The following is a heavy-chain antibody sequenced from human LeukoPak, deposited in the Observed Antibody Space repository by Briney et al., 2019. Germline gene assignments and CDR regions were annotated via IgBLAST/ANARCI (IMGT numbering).Heavy chain of an antibody. Sequence: SETLSLTCAVYGGSFSGYYWSWIRQPPGKGLEWIGEINHSGSTNFNPSLKSRVTISVDTSKNQFSLKLSSVTAADTAVYYCARGPRYFDWLLWRDYYMDVWGKGTTVTVSS. CDR2: INHSGST. V-gene: IGHV4-34*01. CDR1: GGSFSGYY. D-gene: IGHD3-9*01. CDR3: ARGPRYFDWLLWRDYYMDV. J-gene: IGHJ6*03.